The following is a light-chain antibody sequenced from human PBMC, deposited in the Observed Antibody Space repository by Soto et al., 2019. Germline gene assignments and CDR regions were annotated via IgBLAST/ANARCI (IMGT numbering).Light chain of an antibody. J-gene: IGLJ2*01. CDR2: TND. Sequence: QSVLTQPPSASGTPGQRVTISCSGSYSNVETNYVYWYQQLPGTAPKLLIYTNDHRPSAVPDRFSASMTGTSASLAISGRRSGDDADYFFSATYDSLRGPVFGGGTKLTFL. CDR1: YSNVETNY. CDR3: SATYDSLRGPV. V-gene: IGLV1-47*02.